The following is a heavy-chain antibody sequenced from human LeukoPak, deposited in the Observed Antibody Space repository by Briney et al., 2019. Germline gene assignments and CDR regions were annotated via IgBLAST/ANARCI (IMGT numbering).Heavy chain of an antibody. Sequence: PPETLSLTCTVSGDSIRGGSSYWGWIRQPPGKGLEWIGSVYYTGTTLDNPSLQSRVTISVDTSKNQFSLRLTSVTAADTAVYFCAGSSYSAISDASYYFFDSWGQGTLVTVSS. D-gene: IGHD3-16*01. V-gene: IGHV4-39*01. CDR1: GDSIRGGSSY. CDR3: AGSSYSAISDASYYFFDS. J-gene: IGHJ4*02. CDR2: VYYTGTT.